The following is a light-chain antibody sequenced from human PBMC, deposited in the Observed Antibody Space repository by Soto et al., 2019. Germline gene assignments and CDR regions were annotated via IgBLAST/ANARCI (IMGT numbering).Light chain of an antibody. CDR3: QQGYIAPWT. V-gene: IGKV1-39*01. CDR2: DAS. Sequence: DIQMTQSPSSLSASIGGRVTITCRASQSIGTYLNWYQQIPGKAPKFLIYDASTLQSGVPSSFSGSGSGTYFPLTISRLQPEDFATYFCQQGYIAPWTFGQGTKV. CDR1: QSIGTY. J-gene: IGKJ1*01.